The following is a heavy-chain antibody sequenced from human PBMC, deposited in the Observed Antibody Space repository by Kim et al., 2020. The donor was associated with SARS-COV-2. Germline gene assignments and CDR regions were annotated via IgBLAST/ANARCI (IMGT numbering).Heavy chain of an antibody. CDR3: ARGLQVRGVLTPYDY. D-gene: IGHD3-10*01. CDR1: GYTFTSYG. V-gene: IGHV1-18*01. Sequence: ASVKVSCKASGYTFTSYGISWVRQAPGQGLEWMGWISAYNGNTNYAQKLQGRVTMTTDTSTSTAYMELRSLRSDDTAVYYCARGLQVRGVLTPYDYWGQGTLVTVSS. CDR2: ISAYNGNT. J-gene: IGHJ4*02.